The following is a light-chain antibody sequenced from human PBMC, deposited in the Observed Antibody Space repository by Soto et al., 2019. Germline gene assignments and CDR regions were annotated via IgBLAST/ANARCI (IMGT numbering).Light chain of an antibody. Sequence: EKGMTHSPATLSVSPGESATLSCRASQRISRNLAWYQQKPGQAPRLLIYDASTRATAIPARFSGSGSETEFTLTISSLQSEDSAVYYCQQYNNWPPWTFGQGTKVDIK. CDR2: DAS. CDR1: QRISRN. V-gene: IGKV3-15*01. J-gene: IGKJ1*01. CDR3: QQYNNWPPWT.